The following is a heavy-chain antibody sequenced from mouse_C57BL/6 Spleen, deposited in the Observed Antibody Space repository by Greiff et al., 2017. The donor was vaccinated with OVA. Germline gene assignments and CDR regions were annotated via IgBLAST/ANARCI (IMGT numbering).Heavy chain of an antibody. CDR1: GYTFTSYW. Sequence: QVQLQQPGAELVKPGASVKLSCKASGYTFTSYWMQWVKQRPGQGLEWIGEIDPSDSYTNYNQKFKGKATLTVDTSSSTAYMQLSSLTSEDSAVYYCARRHYGSSSFDYWGKGTTLTVSS. V-gene: IGHV1-50*01. CDR2: IDPSDSYT. CDR3: ARRHYGSSSFDY. D-gene: IGHD1-1*01. J-gene: IGHJ2*01.